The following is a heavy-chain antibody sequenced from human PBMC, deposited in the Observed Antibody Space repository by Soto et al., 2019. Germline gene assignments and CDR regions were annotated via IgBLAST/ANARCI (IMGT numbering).Heavy chain of an antibody. D-gene: IGHD3-10*01. J-gene: IGHJ4*02. Sequence: GGSLRLSCVASGLTFGSRAMSWVRQAPGEGLQWVSTITDTGGDAKYADSVRGRFVISRDNSKKTLYLQMTSLTAEDSAMYYCARGSTDSYPGSRIFDFWGRGTLVTV. CDR1: GLTFGSRA. CDR3: ARGSTDSYPGSRIFDF. CDR2: ITDTGGDA. V-gene: IGHV3-23*01.